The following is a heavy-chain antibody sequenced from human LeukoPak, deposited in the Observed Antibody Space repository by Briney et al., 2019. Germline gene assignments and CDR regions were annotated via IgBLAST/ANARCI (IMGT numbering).Heavy chain of an antibody. J-gene: IGHJ6*02. D-gene: IGHD6-19*01. Sequence: GGSLRLSCAASGFTVSSNHVTWVRQAPGKGLECVSVIDGGGNAHYADSVKGRFTISRDSSKNTLYLQMNSLRAEDTAVYYCAKDPIAVAGNNYYGMDVWGQGTTVSVSS. V-gene: IGHV3-66*01. CDR3: AKDPIAVAGNNYYGMDV. CDR2: IDGGGNA. CDR1: GFTVSSNH.